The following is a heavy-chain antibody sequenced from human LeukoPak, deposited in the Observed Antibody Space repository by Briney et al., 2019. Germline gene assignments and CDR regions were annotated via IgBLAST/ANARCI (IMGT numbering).Heavy chain of an antibody. Sequence: SVKVSCKASGGTFSSYAISCVRQAPGQGLEWMGRIIPILGIANYAQKFQGRVTITADRSTSTAYMELSSLRSEDTAVYYCARDGSQPDYWGQGTLVTVSS. CDR2: IIPILGIA. CDR1: GGTFSSYA. D-gene: IGHD5-12*01. CDR3: ARDGSQPDY. J-gene: IGHJ4*02. V-gene: IGHV1-69*04.